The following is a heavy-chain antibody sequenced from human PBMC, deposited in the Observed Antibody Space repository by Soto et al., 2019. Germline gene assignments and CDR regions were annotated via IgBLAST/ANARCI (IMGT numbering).Heavy chain of an antibody. J-gene: IGHJ6*02. D-gene: IGHD3-22*01. Sequence: PGGSLRLSCAASGFTFSSYEMNWVHQAPGKGLEWVSYIRSSGNTIYYADSVKGRFTISRDDAKNSLYLQMNSLSAEDTAVYYCARDNGGYYSAYYYYGMDVWGQGTTVTVSS. CDR3: ARDNGGYYSAYYYYGMDV. V-gene: IGHV3-48*03. CDR1: GFTFSSYE. CDR2: IRSSGNTI.